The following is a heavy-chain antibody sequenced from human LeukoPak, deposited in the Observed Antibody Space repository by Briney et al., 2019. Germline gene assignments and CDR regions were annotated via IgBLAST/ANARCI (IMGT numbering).Heavy chain of an antibody. J-gene: IGHJ4*02. CDR1: GFTFSGSA. V-gene: IGHV3-73*01. CDR2: IRSKANSYAT. CDR3: TRHDYYGSGSYYKDY. Sequence: GGSLRLSCAASGFTFSGSAMQWVRQASGKGLEWVGRIRSKANSYATAYAASVKGRFTISRDDSKNTAYLQMNSLKTEDTAVYYCTRHDYYGSGSYYKDYWGQGTLVTVSS. D-gene: IGHD3-10*01.